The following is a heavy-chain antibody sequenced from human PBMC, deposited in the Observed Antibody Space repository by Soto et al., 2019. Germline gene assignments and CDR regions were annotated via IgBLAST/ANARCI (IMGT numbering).Heavy chain of an antibody. D-gene: IGHD5-12*01. J-gene: IGHJ4*02. CDR1: GGSISSYY. CDR3: ARHRPDGYNYLYFDY. CDR2: IYYSGST. Sequence: SETLSLTCTVSGGSISSYYWSWIRQPPGKGLEWIGFIYYSGSTNYSPSLMNRVTISVDTSKNQFSLKLSSVTAADTAVYYCARHRPDGYNYLYFDYWGRGTLVTVSS. V-gene: IGHV4-59*01.